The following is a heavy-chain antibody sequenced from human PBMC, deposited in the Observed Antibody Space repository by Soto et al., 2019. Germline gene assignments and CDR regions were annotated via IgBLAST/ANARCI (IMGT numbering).Heavy chain of an antibody. CDR3: ARNMAY. J-gene: IGHJ4*02. Sequence: SETLSLTCTVSGGSISSYYWSWIRQPPGKGLEWIGYMYDSGSTRYNPSLSSRVTISVDTSKNQFSLKLRSVTAADTAVYYCARNMAYWGQGTLVTVS. V-gene: IGHV4-4*09. CDR1: GGSISSYY. CDR2: MYDSGST. D-gene: IGHD3-10*01.